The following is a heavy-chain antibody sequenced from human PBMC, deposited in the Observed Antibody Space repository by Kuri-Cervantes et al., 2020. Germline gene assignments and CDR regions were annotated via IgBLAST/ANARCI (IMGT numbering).Heavy chain of an antibody. Sequence: GGSLRLSCAASGLSFNNYGMHWVRQAPGKGLQWVAFIRYDGSDKYYTNSVKGRFTISRDNARNSLFLQMNSLRAEDTALYYCAREAFFCDDYWGQGTLVTVSS. CDR1: GLSFNNYG. V-gene: IGHV3-30*02. CDR3: AREAFFCDDY. J-gene: IGHJ4*02. D-gene: IGHD3-3*02. CDR2: IRYDGSDK.